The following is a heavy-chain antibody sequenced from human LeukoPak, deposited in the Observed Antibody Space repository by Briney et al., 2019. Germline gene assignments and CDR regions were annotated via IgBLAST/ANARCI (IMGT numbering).Heavy chain of an antibody. J-gene: IGHJ6*02. V-gene: IGHV3-7*01. Sequence: GGSLRLSCAASGFTFISYWMSWVRQAPGKGLEWVANIKQDGSEKYYVDSVKGRFTISRDNAKNSLYLQMKSLRAEDTAVYYCASNTKLLWTPILGGMDVWGQGTTVTVSS. D-gene: IGHD3-10*01. CDR2: IKQDGSEK. CDR3: ASNTKLLWTPILGGMDV. CDR1: GFTFISYW.